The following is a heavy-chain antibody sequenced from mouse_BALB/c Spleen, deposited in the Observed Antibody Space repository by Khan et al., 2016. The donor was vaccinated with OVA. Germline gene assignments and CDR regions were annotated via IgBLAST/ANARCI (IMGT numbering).Heavy chain of an antibody. CDR3: TRSGYGTFAY. D-gene: IGHD2-1*01. Sequence: QVQLQQSGAELVKPGASVRLSCKASGYTFTSYYLYWVKLRPGQGLEWIGDINPSNGGTNFNEKFKSKATLTVDKSSSTAYMQLSSLTSEDSAVYYCTRSGYGTFAYWGQGTLVTVSA. CDR1: GYTFTSYY. V-gene: IGHV1S81*02. CDR2: INPSNGGT. J-gene: IGHJ3*01.